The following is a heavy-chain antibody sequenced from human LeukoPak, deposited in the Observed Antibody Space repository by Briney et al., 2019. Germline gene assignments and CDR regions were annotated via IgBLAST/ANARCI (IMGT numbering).Heavy chain of an antibody. CDR2: IKQDGSEK. V-gene: IGHV3-7*01. J-gene: IGHJ4*02. CDR1: GFTFSSYW. D-gene: IGHD6-13*01. Sequence: QPGGSLRLSCGASGFTFSSYWMSWVRQAPGKGLEWVANIKQDGSEKYYVDSVKGRFTISRDNAKNSLYLQMNSLRAEDTAVYYCARYGAAAGTIYFDYWGQGTLVTVSS. CDR3: ARYGAAAGTIYFDY.